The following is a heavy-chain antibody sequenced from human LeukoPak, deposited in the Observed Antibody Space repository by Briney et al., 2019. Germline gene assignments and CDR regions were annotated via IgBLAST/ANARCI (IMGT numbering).Heavy chain of an antibody. CDR1: GGSISSYY. J-gene: IGHJ4*02. CDR2: IYASGST. Sequence: SETLSLTCTVSGGSISSYYWRWIRQPAGKGLEWIGRIYASGSTNYNPSLKSRVTMSVDTSKSQCTLRLSSVTAADTAVYYCARVGDYALKDWGQGTLVTVSS. CDR3: ARVGDYALKD. D-gene: IGHD3-16*01. V-gene: IGHV4-4*07.